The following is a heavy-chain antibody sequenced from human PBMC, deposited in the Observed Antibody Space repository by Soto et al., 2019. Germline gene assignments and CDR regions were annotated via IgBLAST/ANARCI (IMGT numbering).Heavy chain of an antibody. Sequence: QITLKESGPTLVKPTQTLTLTCTFSGLSLSTTGVGVGWIRQPPGKALEWLALIYWDDDKRYSPSLKSRLTITKDTSKNPVVLTMTNTDPVDTATYYCVQSRCGGDCLQSYSSHSYYGLDVWGQGTTVTVSS. D-gene: IGHD2-21*02. V-gene: IGHV2-5*02. CDR1: GLSLSTTGVG. J-gene: IGHJ6*02. CDR3: VQSRCGGDCLQSYSSHSYYGLDV. CDR2: IYWDDDK.